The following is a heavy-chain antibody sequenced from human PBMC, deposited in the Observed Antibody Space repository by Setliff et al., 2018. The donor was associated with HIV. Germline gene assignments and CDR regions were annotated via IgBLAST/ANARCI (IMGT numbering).Heavy chain of an antibody. CDR1: SGSINGDY. J-gene: IGHJ2*01. V-gene: IGHV4-59*01. CDR3: ARGGPSSKYFDL. CDR2: IYSGGSS. Sequence: ETLSLTCTVSSGSINGDYWSWIRQSPGKGLEWIGYIYSGGSSNYNPSLKSRVTISLDTSKNHFSLQLTSLTAADTAVYYCARGGPSSKYFDLWGRGTLVTVS. D-gene: IGHD2-2*01.